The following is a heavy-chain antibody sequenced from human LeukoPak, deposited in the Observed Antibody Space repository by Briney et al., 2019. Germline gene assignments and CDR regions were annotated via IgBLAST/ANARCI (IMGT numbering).Heavy chain of an antibody. CDR3: ARRTGDGAFDI. CDR2: ISTNSGGT. CDR1: GYTFSDNH. Sequence: GASVKVSCKAFGYTFSDNHMHWVRQAPGQGLEWMGWISTNSGGTNYAQKFRGRVTMTRDTSISTAYMELSGLTPDDTAVYYCARRTGDGAFDIWGQGTVVTVSS. J-gene: IGHJ3*02. V-gene: IGHV1-2*02. D-gene: IGHD7-27*01.